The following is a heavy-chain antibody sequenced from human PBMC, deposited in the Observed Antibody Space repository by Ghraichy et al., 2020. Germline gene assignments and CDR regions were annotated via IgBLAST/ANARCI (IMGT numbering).Heavy chain of an antibody. CDR2: ISYDGSNI. CDR1: GFTFSSYG. J-gene: IGHJ6*02. D-gene: IGHD3-10*01. V-gene: IGHV3-30*18. Sequence: GGSLRLSCAASGFTFSSYGMHWVRQAPGKGMEWVAVISYDGSNIYYADSVKGRFTISRDNSKNTLYLQMNSLRAEDKAVYYCAKDYSTYYYGSGSKLYYYGMDVWGQGTTVTVSS. CDR3: AKDYSTYYYGSGSKLYYYGMDV.